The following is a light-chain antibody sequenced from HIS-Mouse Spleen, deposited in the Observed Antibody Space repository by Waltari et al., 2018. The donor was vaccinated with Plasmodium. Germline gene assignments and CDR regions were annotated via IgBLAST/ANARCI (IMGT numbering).Light chain of an antibody. Sequence: DIQLTQSPSFLSASEGDRVTITCRASQGISSYLAWYQQKQGKAPKLLIYAASTLQSGVPSRFSGSGSGTEFTLTISSLQPEDFATYYCQQLNSYPHTFGQGTKLEIK. J-gene: IGKJ2*01. CDR2: AAS. V-gene: IGKV1-9*01. CDR3: QQLNSYPHT. CDR1: QGISSY.